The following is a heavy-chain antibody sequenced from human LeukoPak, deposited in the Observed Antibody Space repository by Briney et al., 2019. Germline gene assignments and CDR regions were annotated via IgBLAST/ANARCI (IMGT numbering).Heavy chain of an antibody. CDR3: ARYIAVAGTYYFDY. J-gene: IGHJ4*02. Sequence: NPSETLSLTCTVSGGSISSYYWSWIRQPPGKGLEWIGYIYYSGSTNYNPSLKSRVTISVDTSKNQFSLKLSSVTAADTAVYYCARYIAVAGTYYFDYWGQGTLVTVSS. V-gene: IGHV4-59*01. CDR1: GGSISSYY. CDR2: IYYSGST. D-gene: IGHD6-19*01.